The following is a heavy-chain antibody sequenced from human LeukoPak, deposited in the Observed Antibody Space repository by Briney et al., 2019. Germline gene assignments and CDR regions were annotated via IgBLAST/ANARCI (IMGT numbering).Heavy chain of an antibody. CDR2: INPNTGAT. D-gene: IGHD2-15*01. Sequence: GASVKVSCEASGYSFTGYYMFWVRQAPGQGLEWMGWINPNTGATKYAQNFQGRVTLTRDTSIRTTFMELSSLRSDDTAFYYCARDERFCNGDNHYPDLGYWGQGTLVTVSS. V-gene: IGHV1-2*02. J-gene: IGHJ4*02. CDR3: ARDERFCNGDNHYPDLGY. CDR1: GYSFTGYY.